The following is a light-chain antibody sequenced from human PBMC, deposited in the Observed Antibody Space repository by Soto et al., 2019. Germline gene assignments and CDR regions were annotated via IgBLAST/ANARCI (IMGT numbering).Light chain of an antibody. J-gene: IGLJ1*01. CDR3: LSYAGSNKSV. CDR1: SSDVGGYNY. V-gene: IGLV2-8*01. CDR2: EVS. Sequence: QSVLTQPPSASGSPGQSVTISCTGTSSDVGGYNYVSWYQQHPGKAPKLMIYEVSKRPSGVPDRFSGSKSGNTASLTVSGLQPEDEADYSCLSYAGSNKSVFGTGTKLTVL.